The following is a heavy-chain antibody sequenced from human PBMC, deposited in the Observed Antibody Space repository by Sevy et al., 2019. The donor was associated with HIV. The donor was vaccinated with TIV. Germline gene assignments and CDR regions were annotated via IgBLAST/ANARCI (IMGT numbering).Heavy chain of an antibody. CDR2: MTSSGSYI. V-gene: IGHV3-21*01. J-gene: IGHJ4*02. D-gene: IGHD2-15*01. Sequence: GGSLRLSCAASGFTFSTSTMNWVRQAPGNGLEWVSLMTSSGSYILYADSVKGRFTISRDNAKNSVFLQMNGLRVEDTAVYYCVRDGWNYWGQGTLVTVSS. CDR1: GFTFSTST. CDR3: VRDGWNY.